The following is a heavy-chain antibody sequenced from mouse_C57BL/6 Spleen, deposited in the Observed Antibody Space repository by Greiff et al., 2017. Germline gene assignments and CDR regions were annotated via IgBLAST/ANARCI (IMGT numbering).Heavy chain of an antibody. D-gene: IGHD1-1*01. CDR2: IDPANGNT. CDR3: ARSLDYYGSSYDYFDY. V-gene: IGHV14-3*01. J-gene: IGHJ2*01. CDR1: GFNIKNTY. Sequence: VQLKQSVAELVRPGASVKLSCTASGFNIKNTYMHWVKQRPEQGLEWIGRIDPANGNTKYAPKFQGKATITADTSSNTAYLQLSSLTSEDTAIYYCARSLDYYGSSYDYFDYWGQGTTLTVSS.